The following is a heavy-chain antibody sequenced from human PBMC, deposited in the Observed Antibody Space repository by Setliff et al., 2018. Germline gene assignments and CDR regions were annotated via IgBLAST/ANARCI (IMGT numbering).Heavy chain of an antibody. D-gene: IGHD3-16*01. CDR1: GFTFDDYT. V-gene: IGHV3-43*01. J-gene: IGHJ3*01. CDR2: ISWDGGST. Sequence: GGSLRLSCAASGFTFDDYTMHWVRQAPGKGLEWVSLISWDGGSTYYADSVKGRFTISRDNSKNSLYLQMNSLKTEDTAVYYCTTDPSPTFGGVIGAAFDFWGQGTMVTVSS. CDR3: TTDPSPTFGGVIGAAFDF.